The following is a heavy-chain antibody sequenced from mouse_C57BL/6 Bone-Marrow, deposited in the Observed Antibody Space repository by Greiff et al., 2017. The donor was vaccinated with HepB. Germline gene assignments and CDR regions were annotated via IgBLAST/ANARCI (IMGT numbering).Heavy chain of an antibody. CDR1: GYTFTSYW. J-gene: IGHJ4*01. CDR2: INPSNGGT. V-gene: IGHV1-53*01. CDR3: ARAIYYYGSSYLYYAMDY. Sequence: QVQLQQPGTELVKPGASVKLSCKASGYTFTSYWMHWVKQRPGQGLEWIGNINPSNGGTNYNEKFKSKATLTVDKSSSTAYMQLSSLTSEDSAVYYCARAIYYYGSSYLYYAMDYWGQGTSVTVSS. D-gene: IGHD1-1*01.